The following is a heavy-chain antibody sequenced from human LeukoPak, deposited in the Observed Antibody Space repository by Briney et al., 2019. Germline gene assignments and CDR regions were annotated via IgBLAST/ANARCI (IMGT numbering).Heavy chain of an antibody. J-gene: IGHJ6*02. CDR2: INPRGGST. Sequence: ASVKVSCKASGYTFTSYYMHWVRQAPGQGLEWMGIINPRGGSTSYAQKFQGRVTMTRDTSTSTVYMELSSLRSEDTAVYYCARDLYGDYGIPGYGMDVWGQGTTVTVSS. CDR1: GYTFTSYY. D-gene: IGHD4-17*01. V-gene: IGHV1-46*01. CDR3: ARDLYGDYGIPGYGMDV.